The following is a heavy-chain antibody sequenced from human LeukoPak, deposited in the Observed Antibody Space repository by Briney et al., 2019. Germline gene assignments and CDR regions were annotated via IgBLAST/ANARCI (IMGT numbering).Heavy chain of an antibody. CDR2: INHSGST. CDR1: GGSFSGYY. J-gene: IGHJ5*02. D-gene: IGHD4-23*01. Sequence: PSETLSLTCAVYGGSFSGYYWSWIRQPPGKGLEWIGEINHSGSTNYNPSLKSRVTISVDTSKNQFSLKLSSVTAADTAVYYCATDYGGNSRWFDPWGQGTLVTVSS. CDR3: ATDYGGNSRWFDP. V-gene: IGHV4-34*01.